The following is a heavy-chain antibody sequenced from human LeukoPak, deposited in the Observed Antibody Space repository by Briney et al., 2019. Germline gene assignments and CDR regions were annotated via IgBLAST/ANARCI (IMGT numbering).Heavy chain of an antibody. D-gene: IGHD1-26*01. J-gene: IGHJ4*02. Sequence: SETLSLTCTVSGGSISSSGYYWGWIRQPPGKGLEWIGSIYYSGSTYYNPSLKSRVTIFVDTSKNQFSLKLSSVAAADTAVYYCAREKGSYSLFGYWGQGTLVTVSS. CDR2: IYYSGST. CDR1: GGSISSSGYY. V-gene: IGHV4-39*07. CDR3: AREKGSYSLFGY.